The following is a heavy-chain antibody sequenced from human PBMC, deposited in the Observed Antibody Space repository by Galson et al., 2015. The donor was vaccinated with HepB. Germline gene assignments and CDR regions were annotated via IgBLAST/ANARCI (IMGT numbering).Heavy chain of an antibody. V-gene: IGHV3-30*03. J-gene: IGHJ3*02. CDR1: GFKLSSYG. CDR3: ARDRTPSLYSSGWLDPFDI. D-gene: IGHD6-19*01. CDR2: ISFEGNNI. Sequence: SLRLSCAASGFKLSSYGMHWVRQAPGKGLEWVAVISFEGNNIYYTDSVRGRFTISRDISKNTLYLQLNSRKAEDTAIYYCARDRTPSLYSSGWLDPFDIWGQGSMVSVSS.